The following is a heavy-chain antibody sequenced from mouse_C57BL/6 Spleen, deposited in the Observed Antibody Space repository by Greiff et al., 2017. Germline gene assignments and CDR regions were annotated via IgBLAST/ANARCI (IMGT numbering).Heavy chain of an antibody. CDR2: INPSTGGT. Sequence: VQLQQSGPELVKPGASVKISCKASGYSFTGYYMNWVKQSPEKSLEWIGEINPSTGGTTYNQKFKAKATLTVDKSSSTAYMQLKSLTSEDSAVYYGARGGYGNLYYYAMDYWGQGTSVTVSS. J-gene: IGHJ4*01. V-gene: IGHV1-42*01. CDR3: ARGGYGNLYYYAMDY. D-gene: IGHD2-1*01. CDR1: GYSFTGYY.